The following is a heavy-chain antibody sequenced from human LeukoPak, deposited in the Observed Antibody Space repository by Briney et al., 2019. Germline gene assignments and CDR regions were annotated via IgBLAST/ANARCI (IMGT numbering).Heavy chain of an antibody. V-gene: IGHV1-2*02. D-gene: IGHD2-15*01. CDR1: GYTFTGYD. Sequence: ASVKVSCKASGYTFTGYDMHWVRQAPGQGLEWLGCMNPKSGGTKFAQKFQGRVTMTRDTSISTAYMELSRLRSDDTAVYYCAPGGGGNDLQLIYFDYWGQGTLVTVSS. CDR3: APGGGGNDLQLIYFDY. CDR2: MNPKSGGT. J-gene: IGHJ4*02.